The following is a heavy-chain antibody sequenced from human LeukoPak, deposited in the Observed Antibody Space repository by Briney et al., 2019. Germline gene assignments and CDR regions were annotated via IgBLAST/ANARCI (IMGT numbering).Heavy chain of an antibody. V-gene: IGHV3-11*05. J-gene: IGHJ4*02. CDR3: AREFSVRGDSTLTILRYFDI. CDR2: ISASSTYT. D-gene: IGHD3-10*02. Sequence: GGSLRLSSADPGFTFFDYLICCVRQAPGKGLEWVSYISASSTYTNYADSVKGRFTISRDNAKKSLYLQMNRLRDEDTAVYYCAREFSVRGDSTLTILRYFDISGEGKLVTVSS. CDR1: GFTFFDYL.